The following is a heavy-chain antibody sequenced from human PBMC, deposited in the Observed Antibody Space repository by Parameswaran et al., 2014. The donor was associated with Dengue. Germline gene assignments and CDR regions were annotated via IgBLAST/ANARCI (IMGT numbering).Heavy chain of an antibody. CDR3: ATGMGWELYWFDP. CDR2: IHYSGST. Sequence: VRQAPGKGLELIGSIHYSGSTYYNPSLKSRVTISVDTSKNQFSLKLNSVTAADTAMYYCATGMGWELYWFDPWGQGTLVTVSS. D-gene: IGHD1-26*01. V-gene: IGHV4-39*01. J-gene: IGHJ5*02.